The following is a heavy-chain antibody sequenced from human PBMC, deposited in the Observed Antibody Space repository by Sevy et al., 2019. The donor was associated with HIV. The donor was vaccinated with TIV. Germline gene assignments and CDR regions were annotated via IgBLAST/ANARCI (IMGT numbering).Heavy chain of an antibody. CDR2: LNPNNGDA. J-gene: IGHJ4*02. Sequence: ASVKVSCKASGYSFTGFYIHWMRQAPGQGLEWMGWLNPNNGDAKYAQKYQGRVTMTRDTSATTTYMELTSLRSDDTAMYYCVRGYFGSGSYRLLYWGQGAPVTVSS. CDR1: GYSFTGFY. D-gene: IGHD3-10*01. CDR3: VRGYFGSGSYRLLY. V-gene: IGHV1-2*02.